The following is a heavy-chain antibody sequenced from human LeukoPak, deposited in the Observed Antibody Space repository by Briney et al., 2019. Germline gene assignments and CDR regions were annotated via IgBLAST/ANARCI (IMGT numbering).Heavy chain of an antibody. CDR1: GYTFTSYD. CDR3: ATDYYDSSGYYPFDY. D-gene: IGHD3-22*01. CDR2: MNPNSGNT. J-gene: IGHJ4*02. Sequence: GASVKVSCKASGYTFTSYDINWVRQATGQELEWMVWMNPNSGNTGYAQKFQGRVTMTRNTSISTAYMELSSLRSEDTAVYYCATDYYDSSGYYPFDYWGQGTLVTVSS. V-gene: IGHV1-8*01.